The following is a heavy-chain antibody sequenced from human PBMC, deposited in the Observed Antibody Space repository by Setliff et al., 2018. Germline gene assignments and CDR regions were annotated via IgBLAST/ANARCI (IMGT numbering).Heavy chain of an antibody. CDR2: INPNDGYI. Sequence: ASVKVSCKASGYTFSRYGISWVRQAPGKGLEWMGTINPNDGYIVYAQKLQGRVTMTTDTSTSTAYMELSSLRSEDTAVYYCARGRSTYFIDVWGKGTTVTVSS. CDR3: ARGRSTYFIDV. J-gene: IGHJ6*03. CDR1: GYTFSRYG. V-gene: IGHV1-18*01.